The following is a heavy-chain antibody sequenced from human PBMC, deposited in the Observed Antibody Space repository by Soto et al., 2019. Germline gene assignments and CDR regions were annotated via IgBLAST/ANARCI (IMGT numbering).Heavy chain of an antibody. Sequence: QVQLVQSGAEMKKPGASVKVSCKASGYTFTNYGISWVRQAPGQGLEWMGWISAYNGDTNYAQKLQGRVTMNTDTSTRTAYNELRRLSSDDPAIYFSARVRDGATTRRAFEIWGQGTMVTVSS. CDR1: GYTFTNYG. V-gene: IGHV1-18*01. J-gene: IGHJ3*02. D-gene: IGHD1-26*01. CDR2: ISAYNGDT. CDR3: ARVRDGATTRRAFEI.